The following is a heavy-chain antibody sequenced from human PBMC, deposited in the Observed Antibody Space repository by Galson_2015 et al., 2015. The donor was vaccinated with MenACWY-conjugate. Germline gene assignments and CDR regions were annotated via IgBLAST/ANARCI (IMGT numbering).Heavy chain of an antibody. CDR1: GGSFSGYY. CDR3: ARTSLRYHFDY. D-gene: IGHD1-26*01. CDR2: INHSGST. V-gene: IGHV4-34*01. Sequence: ETLSLTCAVYGGSFSGYYWSWIRQPPGKGLEWIGEINHSGSTNYNPSLKSRVTISVDTSKNQFSLKLSSVTAADTAVYYCARTSLRYHFDYWGQGTLVTVSS. J-gene: IGHJ4*02.